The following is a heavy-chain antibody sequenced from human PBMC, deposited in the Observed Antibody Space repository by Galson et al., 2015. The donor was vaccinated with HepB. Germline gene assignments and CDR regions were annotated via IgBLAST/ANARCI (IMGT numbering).Heavy chain of an antibody. CDR2: ISGSGGST. CDR3: AKDYSSSRYYFDY. CDR1: GFTFSSYA. Sequence: SLRLSCAASGFTFSSYAMSWVRQAPGKGLEWVSAISGSGGSTYYADSVKGRFTISRDNSKNTLYLQMNSLRAEDTAVYYCAKDYSSSRYYFDYWGQGTLVTVSS. J-gene: IGHJ4*02. D-gene: IGHD6-13*01. V-gene: IGHV3-23*01.